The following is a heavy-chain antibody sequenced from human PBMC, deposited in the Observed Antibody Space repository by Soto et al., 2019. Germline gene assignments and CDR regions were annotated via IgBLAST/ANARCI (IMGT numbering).Heavy chain of an antibody. D-gene: IGHD3-22*01. J-gene: IGHJ4*02. Sequence: EVQLLESGGGLVQPGGSLRLSCAASGFTFSSYAMSWVRQAPGKGLEWVSAISGSGGSTYYADSVKGRFTISRDNSKNTLYLQTNSLRAEDTAVYYCAKANYYDSSGYRGYFDYWGQGTLVTVSS. CDR1: GFTFSSYA. V-gene: IGHV3-23*01. CDR3: AKANYYDSSGYRGYFDY. CDR2: ISGSGGST.